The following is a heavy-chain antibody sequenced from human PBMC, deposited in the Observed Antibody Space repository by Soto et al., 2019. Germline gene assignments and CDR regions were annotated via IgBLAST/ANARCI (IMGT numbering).Heavy chain of an antibody. CDR2: IIPIFGTA. D-gene: IGHD2-2*01. Sequence: QVQLVQSGAGVKKPGSSVKVSCKASGGTFSSYAISWVRQAPGQGLEWMGGIIPIFGTANYAQKFQGRVTITADESTSTAYMELSSLRSEDTAVYYGARRYCSSTSCYRGWFDPWGQGTLVTVSS. CDR3: ARRYCSSTSCYRGWFDP. CDR1: GGTFSSYA. J-gene: IGHJ5*02. V-gene: IGHV1-69*01.